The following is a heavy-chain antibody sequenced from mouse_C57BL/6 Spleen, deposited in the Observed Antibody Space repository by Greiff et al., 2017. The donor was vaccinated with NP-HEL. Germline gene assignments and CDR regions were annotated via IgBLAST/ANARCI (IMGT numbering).Heavy chain of an antibody. CDR3: ANDYGYAMDY. J-gene: IGHJ4*01. Sequence: QVQLKESGPELVKPGASVKISCKASGYAFSSSWMNWVKQRPGKGLEWIGRIYPGDGDTNYNGKFKGKATLTADKSSSTAYMQLSSLTSEDSAVYFCANDYGYAMDYWGQGTSVTVSS. CDR2: IYPGDGDT. D-gene: IGHD2-4*01. CDR1: GYAFSSSW. V-gene: IGHV1-82*01.